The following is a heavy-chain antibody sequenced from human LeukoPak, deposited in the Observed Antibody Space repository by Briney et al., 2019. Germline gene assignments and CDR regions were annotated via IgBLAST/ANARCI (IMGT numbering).Heavy chain of an antibody. CDR2: IYHSGST. CDR1: GGSISSGGYY. V-gene: IGHV4-30-2*01. D-gene: IGHD3-10*01. CDR3: ASHYYGSGSYRGHFDY. Sequence: SQTLSLTCTVSGGSISSGGYYWSWIRQPPGKGLEWIGYIYHSGSTYYNPSLKSRVTISVDRSKNQFSLKLSSVTAADTAVYYCASHYYGSGSYRGHFDYWGQGTLVTVSS. J-gene: IGHJ4*02.